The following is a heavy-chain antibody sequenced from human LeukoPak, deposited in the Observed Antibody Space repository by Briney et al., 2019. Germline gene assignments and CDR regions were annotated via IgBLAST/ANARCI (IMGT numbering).Heavy chain of an antibody. CDR3: SKAGGSGSFYPIDY. Sequence: PGGALRLSCAASGFTFSSYAMGWVRRAPGQGLKWVSTTSSSGGSTYYADSVKCRFTISRDNSKNTLYLQIVSLRADDTAVYYCSKAGGSGSFYPIDYWGQGTLVTVSS. V-gene: IGHV3-23*01. J-gene: IGHJ4*02. CDR1: GFTFSSYA. D-gene: IGHD3-22*01. CDR2: TSSSGGST.